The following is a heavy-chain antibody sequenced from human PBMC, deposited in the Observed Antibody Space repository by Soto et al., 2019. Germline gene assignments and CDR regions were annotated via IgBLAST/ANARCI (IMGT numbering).Heavy chain of an antibody. CDR3: AREASGYYYFDY. CDR1: GFTFSNYW. V-gene: IGHV3-7*01. CDR2: IKQDGGEK. J-gene: IGHJ4*02. Sequence: EVQLVESGGGLVQPGGSLRLSCAASGFTFSNYWMSWVRQAPGKGLEWVANIKQDGGEKFSVDSVKGRFTISRDNAKNSLYLQMNSLRAEDTAVYYCAREASGYYYFDYWGQGTLVTVSS. D-gene: IGHD3-22*01.